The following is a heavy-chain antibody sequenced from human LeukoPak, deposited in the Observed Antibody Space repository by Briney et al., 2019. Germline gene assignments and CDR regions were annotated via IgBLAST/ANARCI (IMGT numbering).Heavy chain of an antibody. CDR1: GFTFSSYW. CDR2: ISGSGRTI. V-gene: IGHV3-48*04. Sequence: GRSLRLSCAVSGFTFSSYWMNWVRQAPGKGLEWVSYISGSGRTIYYADSVKGRFTISRDNAKNSVYLQMNSLRAEDTAVYYCARVMGDILGYHYSGMDVWGQGTTVTVSS. CDR3: ARVMGDILGYHYSGMDV. J-gene: IGHJ6*02. D-gene: IGHD3-9*01.